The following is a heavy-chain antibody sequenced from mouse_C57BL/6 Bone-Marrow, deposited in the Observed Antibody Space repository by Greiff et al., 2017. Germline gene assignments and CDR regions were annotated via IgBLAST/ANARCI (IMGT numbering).Heavy chain of an antibody. V-gene: IGHV1-4*01. D-gene: IGHD2-4*01. Sequence: QVQLQQSGAELARPGASVKMSCKASGYTFTSYTMHWVKQRPGQGLEWIGYINPSSGYTKYNQKFKDKATLTADKSSSTAYMQLSSLTSEDAAVYYCARGDYDFAYWGQGTLVTVSA. CDR1: GYTFTSYT. CDR2: INPSSGYT. J-gene: IGHJ3*01. CDR3: ARGDYDFAY.